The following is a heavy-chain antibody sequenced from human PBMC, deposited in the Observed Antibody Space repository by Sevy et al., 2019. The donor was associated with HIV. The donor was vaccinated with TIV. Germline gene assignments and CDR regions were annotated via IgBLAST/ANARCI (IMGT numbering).Heavy chain of an antibody. V-gene: IGHV1-18*01. CDR1: GYTFISYG. Sequence: ASVKVSCKASGYTFISYGISWVRQAPGQGLEWMGWISTYNGNTNYAQKFQGRVTMTTDTSTSTVYMELRSLRSDDAATYYCARDPRTFSFDSSGYGHDYWGQGTLVTVSS. D-gene: IGHD3-22*01. CDR3: ARDPRTFSFDSSGYGHDY. J-gene: IGHJ4*02. CDR2: ISTYNGNT.